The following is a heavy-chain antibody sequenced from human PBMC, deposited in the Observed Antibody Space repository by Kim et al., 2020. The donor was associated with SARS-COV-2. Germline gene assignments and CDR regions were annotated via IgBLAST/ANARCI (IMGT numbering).Heavy chain of an antibody. V-gene: IGHV3-49*04. Sequence: GGSLRLSCKGFGISFGDYTINWVRQAPGKGLEWVCLSRSIAYGGTIDYAASVKGRFTISRDDSKNIAYLQMNSLKTDDTAVYYCAREEVSGWYGHASDLWGQGTMVTVSS. D-gene: IGHD6-19*01. J-gene: IGHJ3*01. CDR3: AREEVSGWYGHASDL. CDR2: SRSIAYGGTI. CDR1: GISFGDYT.